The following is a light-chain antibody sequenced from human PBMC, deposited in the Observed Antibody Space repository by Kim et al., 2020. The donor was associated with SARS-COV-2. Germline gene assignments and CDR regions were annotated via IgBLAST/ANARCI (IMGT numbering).Light chain of an antibody. CDR3: VSSTTTNTWV. CDR1: DLGDYYY. Sequence: QSALTQPASVSGSPGQSITISCDLGDYYYVYWYQHHPGKAPKLMIYDVSQRPSGVSNRFSGSKSGNTASLTISGLQAEDEADYYCVSSTTTNTWVFGGGTQLTVL. V-gene: IGLV2-14*03. CDR2: DVS. J-gene: IGLJ3*02.